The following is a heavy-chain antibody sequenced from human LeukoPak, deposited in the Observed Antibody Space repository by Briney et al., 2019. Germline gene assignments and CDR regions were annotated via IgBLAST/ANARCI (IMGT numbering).Heavy chain of an antibody. V-gene: IGHV3-48*03. CDR1: GFTFSSYE. CDR3: ARVVYIPYYYYYMDV. CDR2: ISSSGSTI. Sequence: GGSLRLSCAASGFTFSSYEMNWGRPAPGKGLEWVSYISSSGSTIYYADSVKGRFTISRDNAKNSLYLQMNSLRAEDTAVYYCARVVYIPYYYYYMDVWGKGTTVTISS. J-gene: IGHJ6*03. D-gene: IGHD2-21*01.